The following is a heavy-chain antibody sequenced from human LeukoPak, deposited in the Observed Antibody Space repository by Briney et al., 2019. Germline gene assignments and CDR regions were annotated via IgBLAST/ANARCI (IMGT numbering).Heavy chain of an antibody. J-gene: IGHJ4*02. CDR3: ARDTYSGTYAGSGTGY. CDR2: IYNSGST. Sequence: AETLSLTCTVSGGSISIHYWSWVRQPPGKGLEWIGYIYNSGSTTYNPSLKSRVTISLDMSRNQFSLKVNSVTAADTAVYYCARDTYSGTYAGSGTGYWGQGALVTVSS. CDR1: GGSISIHY. D-gene: IGHD1-26*01. V-gene: IGHV4-59*11.